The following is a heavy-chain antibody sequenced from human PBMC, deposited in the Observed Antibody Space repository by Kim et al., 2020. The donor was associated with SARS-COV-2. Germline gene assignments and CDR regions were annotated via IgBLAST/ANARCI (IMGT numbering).Heavy chain of an antibody. Sequence: GGSLRLSCAASGFTFSDYYMSWIRQAPGKGLEWVSYISSSGSTIYYADSVKGRFTISRDNAKNSLYLQMNSLRAEDTAVYYCARDPDPYCSSTISYYYYYMEVWGKGTTVTVSS. D-gene: IGHD2-2*01. V-gene: IGHV3-11*01. CDR1: GFTFSDYY. CDR3: ARDPDPYCSSTISYYYYYMEV. CDR2: ISSSGSTI. J-gene: IGHJ6*03.